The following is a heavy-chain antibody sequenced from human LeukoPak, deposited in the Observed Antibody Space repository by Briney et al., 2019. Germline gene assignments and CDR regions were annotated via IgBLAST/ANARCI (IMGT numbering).Heavy chain of an antibody. CDR1: GFTFSSYA. D-gene: IGHD3-10*01. V-gene: IGHV3-23*01. CDR2: ISGSGGST. Sequence: GSLRLSCAASGFTFSSYAMSWVRQAPGKGLEWVSAISGSGGSTYYADSVKGRFTISRDNSKNTLYLQMNSLRAEDTAVYYCAKINPADYYYGSGSYFDYWGQGTLVTVSS. CDR3: AKINPADYYYGSGSYFDY. J-gene: IGHJ4*02.